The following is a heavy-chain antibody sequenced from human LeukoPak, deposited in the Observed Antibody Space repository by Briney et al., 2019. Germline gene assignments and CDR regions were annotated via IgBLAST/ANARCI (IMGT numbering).Heavy chain of an antibody. CDR2: ISWNSGSI. CDR3: AKDMGRWLPTAGDAFDI. Sequence: PGGSLRLSCAASGFTFSSSSMNSVRQAPGKGLEWVSGISWNSGSIGYADSVKGRFTISRDNAKNSLYLQMNSLRAEDMALYYCAKDMGRWLPTAGDAFDIWGQGTMVTVSS. CDR1: GFTFSSSS. V-gene: IGHV3-9*03. D-gene: IGHD5-24*01. J-gene: IGHJ3*02.